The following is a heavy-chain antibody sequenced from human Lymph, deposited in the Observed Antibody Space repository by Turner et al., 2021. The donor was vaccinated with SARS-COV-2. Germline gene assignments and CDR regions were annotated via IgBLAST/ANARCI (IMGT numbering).Heavy chain of an antibody. CDR3: ARGLLPYYYSGMDV. CDR2: ISSSSTYT. CDR1: GFTFSDYY. J-gene: IGHJ6*02. Sequence: QVQLVESGGGLVKPGGSLRQSCAASGFTFSDYYMSWIRQGPGKGLEWVSYISSSSTYTNYAGSLKGRFTISRDNAKYSMYVQMNRLGAEGTAVYYCARGLLPYYYSGMDVWGQGTTVTVSS. D-gene: IGHD3-22*01. V-gene: IGHV3-11*06.